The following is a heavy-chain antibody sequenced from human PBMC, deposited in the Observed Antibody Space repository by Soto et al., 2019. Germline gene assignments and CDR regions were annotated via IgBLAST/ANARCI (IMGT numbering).Heavy chain of an antibody. V-gene: IGHV4-31*03. J-gene: IGHJ5*02. CDR1: GGSISSGGYY. D-gene: IGHD3-10*01. CDR2: IYYSGST. Sequence: SETLSPTCTVSGGSISSGGYYWSWIRQHPGKGLEWIGYIYYSGSTYYNPSLKSRVTISVDTSKNQFSLKLSSVTAADTAVYYCARILWFGELFWFDPWGQGTLVTVSS. CDR3: ARILWFGELFWFDP.